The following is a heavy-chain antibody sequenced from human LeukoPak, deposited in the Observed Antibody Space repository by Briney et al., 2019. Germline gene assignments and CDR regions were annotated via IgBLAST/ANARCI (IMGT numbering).Heavy chain of an antibody. D-gene: IGHD6-25*01. CDR2: IWYDGSNK. CDR3: ARSERRAQRDTYYNHYYYMDV. Sequence: HPGGSLRLSCAASGFTFSSYGMHWVRQAPGKGLEWVAVIWYDGSNKYYADSVKGRFTISRDNSKNTLYLQMNSLRAEDTAVYYCARSERRAQRDTYYNHYYYMDVWGRGTTVTVSS. J-gene: IGHJ6*03. V-gene: IGHV3-33*01. CDR1: GFTFSSYG.